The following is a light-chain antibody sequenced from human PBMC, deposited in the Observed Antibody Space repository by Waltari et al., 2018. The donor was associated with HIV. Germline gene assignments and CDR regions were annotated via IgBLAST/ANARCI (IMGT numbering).Light chain of an antibody. CDR3: CSYAGSFTLI. CDR1: SSDVGGYYY. V-gene: IGLV2-11*01. Sequence: QSALTQPRSVSGSPGQSVTIPCTGTSSDVGGYYYVSWYQHHPGKAPKLLIYDVTKRPSWVPDRFSGSKSGNTASLTISGLQAEDEADYHCCSYAGSFTLIFGGGTTVTVL. J-gene: IGLJ2*01. CDR2: DVT.